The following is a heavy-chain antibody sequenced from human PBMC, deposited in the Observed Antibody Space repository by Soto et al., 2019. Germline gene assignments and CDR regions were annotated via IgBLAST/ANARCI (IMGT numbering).Heavy chain of an antibody. D-gene: IGHD6-19*01. V-gene: IGHV1-2*02. CDR3: ARGKSSGWYSNFDS. CDR2: INPNSGGT. Sequence: QVQLVQSGAEVKKPGASVKVSCKASGYTFTGCYIHWVRQALGQGLDWMGWINPNSGGTNYAQKFQGRVTMTRDTSISTAYMELSRLRSDDTAVYYCARGKSSGWYSNFDSWGPGTLVTVSS. CDR1: GYTFTGCY. J-gene: IGHJ4*02.